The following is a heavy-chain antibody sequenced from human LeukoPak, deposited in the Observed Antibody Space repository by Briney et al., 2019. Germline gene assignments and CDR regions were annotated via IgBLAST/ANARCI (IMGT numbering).Heavy chain of an antibody. D-gene: IGHD2-2*01. CDR2: IISSSSYT. CDR1: GFTFSDYY. V-gene: IGHV3-11*06. CDR3: ASYTIPAAMPSYYYGMDV. Sequence: PGGSLRLSCAASGFTFSDYYMSWIRQAAGEWRGCVSYIISSSSYTNYADSVKGRFTMSRDNAQTSLYMQMTSLRAEDTAVYYCASYTIPAAMPSYYYGMDVWGKGTTVTVSS. J-gene: IGHJ6*04.